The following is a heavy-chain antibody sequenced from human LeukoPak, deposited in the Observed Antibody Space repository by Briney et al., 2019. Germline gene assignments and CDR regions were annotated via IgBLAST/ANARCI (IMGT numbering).Heavy chain of an antibody. J-gene: IGHJ6*03. CDR3: ARATSYYYYYYMDV. V-gene: IGHV3-21*01. Sequence: KSGGPLRLSCAASGFTFSSYSMNWVRQAPGKGLEWVSSISSSSSYIYYADSVKGRFTISRDNSKNTLYLQMNSLRAEDTAVYYCARATSYYYYYYMDVWGKGTTVTVSS. CDR1: GFTFSSYS. CDR2: ISSSSSYI.